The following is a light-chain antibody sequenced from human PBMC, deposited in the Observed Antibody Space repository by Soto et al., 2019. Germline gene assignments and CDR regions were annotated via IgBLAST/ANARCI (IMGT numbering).Light chain of an antibody. J-gene: IGKJ1*01. CDR1: QTIRNY. CDR2: DAS. V-gene: IGKV1-5*01. CDR3: QQYGLQGT. Sequence: RCAITCRASQTIRNYLAWYQQKPGKAPDLLIYDASSLENEVPSRFSGSGFGTEFTLTISSLQPDDSATYYCQQYGLQGTFGQGTKVDIK.